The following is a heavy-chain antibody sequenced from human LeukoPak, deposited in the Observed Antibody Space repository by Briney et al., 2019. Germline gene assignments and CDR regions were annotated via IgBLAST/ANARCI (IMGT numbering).Heavy chain of an antibody. CDR1: GFTYNGYV. CDR3: TQVNGGAAIDTKYFQH. V-gene: IGHV3-23*01. D-gene: IGHD6-25*01. J-gene: IGHJ1*01. CDR2: ISESGDIK. Sequence: GGSLRVXCVASGFTYNGYVMRWVRQAPGKGLEWVSGISESGDIKIYAESVKGRFTISRDNSKNTLYLQMNSLRVEDTAIYYCTQVNGGAAIDTKYFQHWGPGTLVTVSS.